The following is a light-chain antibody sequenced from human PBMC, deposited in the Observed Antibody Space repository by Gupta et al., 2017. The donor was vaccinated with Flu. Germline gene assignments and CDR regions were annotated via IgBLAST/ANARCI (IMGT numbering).Light chain of an antibody. V-gene: IGKV3D-15*01. CDR3: QQYSDWFLYT. CDR2: GAS. Sequence: ATLSVSPGERATLSCRASQSVSSKLAWYQQKPGQAPRLLIYGASTRDTGIPARFSGSGSGTEFTLTISSLQSEDFAVYYCQQYSDWFLYTFGQGTKLEIK. J-gene: IGKJ2*01. CDR1: QSVSSK.